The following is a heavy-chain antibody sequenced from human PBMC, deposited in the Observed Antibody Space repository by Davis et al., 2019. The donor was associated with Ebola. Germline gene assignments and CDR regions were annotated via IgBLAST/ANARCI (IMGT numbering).Heavy chain of an antibody. J-gene: IGHJ4*02. CDR2: LGLSADT. CDR1: GFVFSNYV. Sequence: GGSLRLSCAASGFVFSNYVMSWVRRAPGKGLEWVSTLGLSADTYYADSVKGRFTISRDNSKNTLHLQMNSLRVEDTAVYYCAKIEAYGSGNYFEYWGQGTLVTISS. D-gene: IGHD3-10*01. CDR3: AKIEAYGSGNYFEY. V-gene: IGHV3-23*01.